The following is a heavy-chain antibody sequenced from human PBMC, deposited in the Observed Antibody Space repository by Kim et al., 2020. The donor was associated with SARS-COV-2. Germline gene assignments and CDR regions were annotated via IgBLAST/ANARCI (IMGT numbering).Heavy chain of an antibody. D-gene: IGHD5-18*01. Sequence: PSLKSRVTISVDTSKNQFSLKLSSVTAADTAVYYCARILVDTAMVSWFDPWGQGTLVTVSS. CDR3: ARILVDTAMVSWFDP. V-gene: IGHV4-59*01. J-gene: IGHJ5*02.